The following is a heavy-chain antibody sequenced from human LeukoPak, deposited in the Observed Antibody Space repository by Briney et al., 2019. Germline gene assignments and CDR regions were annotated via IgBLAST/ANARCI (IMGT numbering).Heavy chain of an antibody. J-gene: IGHJ4*02. Sequence: ASVKVSCKASGYTFTSYGISWVRQAPGQGLEWMGWISAYNGNTNYAQELQGRVTMTTDTSTSTAYMELRSLRSDDTAVYYCARDQGFGYYDYVWGSYRLYYFDYWGQGTLVTVSS. D-gene: IGHD3-16*02. V-gene: IGHV1-18*04. CDR3: ARDQGFGYYDYVWGSYRLYYFDY. CDR1: GYTFTSYG. CDR2: ISAYNGNT.